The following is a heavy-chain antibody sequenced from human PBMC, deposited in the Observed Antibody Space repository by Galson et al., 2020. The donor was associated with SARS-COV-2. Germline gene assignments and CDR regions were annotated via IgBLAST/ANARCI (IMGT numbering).Heavy chain of an antibody. D-gene: IGHD1-26*01. V-gene: IGHV3-9*01. J-gene: IGHJ3*02. CDR3: AKDIVGSTGDAFDI. CDR2: ISWNSGSI. CDR1: GFTFNEYA. Sequence: SLKISCAASGFTFNEYAMHWVRQAPGKGLEWVSGISWNSGSIDYADSVRGRFTISRDNAKNSLHLQMNSLRAEDTALYYCAKDIVGSTGDAFDIWGQGTMVTVSS.